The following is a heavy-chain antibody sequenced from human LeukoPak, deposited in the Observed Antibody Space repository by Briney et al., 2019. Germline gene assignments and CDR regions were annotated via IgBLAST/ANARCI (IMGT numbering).Heavy chain of an antibody. CDR3: ARVDGSPDY. D-gene: IGHD2-15*01. J-gene: IGHJ4*02. Sequence: GASVKVSCKASGYTFTTLDINWVRQATGQGLEWMGWIYPNSGNRGYAQKFQGRVTITRDTSISTAYMELSSLRSEDTAVYYCARVDGSPDYWGQGTLVTVSS. CDR1: GYTFTTLD. CDR2: IYPNSGNR. V-gene: IGHV1-8*03.